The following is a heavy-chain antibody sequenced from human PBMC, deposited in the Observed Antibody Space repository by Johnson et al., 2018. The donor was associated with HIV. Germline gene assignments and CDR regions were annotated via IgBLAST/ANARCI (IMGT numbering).Heavy chain of an antibody. V-gene: IGHV3-30*19. D-gene: IGHD2-8*01. CDR3: SRDQNIVLMVYAAPGAFDI. Sequence: QVQLVESGGGVVQPGGSLRLSCAASGFTFSSYGMHWVHQAQGKGLAWVAVISYDGSNKYYADSVKGRFTISRDNSKNTLYLQMNSLRAEDTAVYYCSRDQNIVLMVYAAPGAFDIWGQGTMVTVSS. J-gene: IGHJ3*02. CDR2: ISYDGSNK. CDR1: GFTFSSYG.